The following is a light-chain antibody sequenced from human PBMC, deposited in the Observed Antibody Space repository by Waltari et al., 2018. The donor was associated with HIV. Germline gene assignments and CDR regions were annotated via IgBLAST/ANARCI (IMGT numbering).Light chain of an antibody. CDR3: QESYSAPFT. CDR2: GAS. V-gene: IGKV1-39*01. CDR1: QSISTY. J-gene: IGKJ3*01. Sequence: IQMSQSPSSLSASLGARFTITCRASQSISTYLCWYQQKPRKAPKLLICGASSLQRGVPSRFSGSGSGTDFTLTIISLPPEDFATYYCQESYSAPFTFGPGTKVD.